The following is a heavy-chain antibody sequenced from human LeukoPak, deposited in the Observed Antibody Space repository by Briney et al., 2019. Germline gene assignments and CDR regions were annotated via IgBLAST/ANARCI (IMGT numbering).Heavy chain of an antibody. Sequence: ASVKVSCKASGGTFSSYAISWVRQAPGQGLEWMGGIIPIFGTAIYAQKFQGRVTMTEDTSTDTAYMKLSSLRSEDTAVYYCATGLWFGKYLDVWGKGTTVTISS. D-gene: IGHD3-10*01. V-gene: IGHV1-69*06. J-gene: IGHJ6*04. CDR3: ATGLWFGKYLDV. CDR1: GGTFSSYA. CDR2: IIPIFGTA.